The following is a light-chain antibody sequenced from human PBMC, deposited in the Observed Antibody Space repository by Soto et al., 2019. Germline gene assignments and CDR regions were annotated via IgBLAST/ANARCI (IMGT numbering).Light chain of an antibody. CDR2: ATS. Sequence: DIQLTQSPSSLSASVGDTVTITCRASQTVSRYLNWYQQKSGTAPKLLIYATSSLQSGVPSKFSGSASGTDFTLTISSLQPEDFATYYCQQSYSTPWTFGQGTKVDIK. CDR3: QQSYSTPWT. CDR1: QTVSRY. J-gene: IGKJ1*01. V-gene: IGKV1-39*01.